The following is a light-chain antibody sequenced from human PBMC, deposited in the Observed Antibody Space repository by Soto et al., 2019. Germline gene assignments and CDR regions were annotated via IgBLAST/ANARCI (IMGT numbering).Light chain of an antibody. CDR1: QSISSW. J-gene: IGKJ2*01. CDR3: QQDSSYSPYT. CDR2: KAS. Sequence: DIQMTQSPSTLSASVGDRVTITCRASQSISSWLAWYLQKPGKAPKLLIYKASTLQDGVPSRFXGSGSGTEFTLTISSLQPDDFATYYCQQDSSYSPYTFGQGTKLEIK. V-gene: IGKV1-5*03.